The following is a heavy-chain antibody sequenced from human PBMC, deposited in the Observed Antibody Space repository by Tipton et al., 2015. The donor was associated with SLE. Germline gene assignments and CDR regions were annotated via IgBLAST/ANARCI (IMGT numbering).Heavy chain of an antibody. CDR3: ARFYYGMDV. V-gene: IGHV4-38-2*01. Sequence: TLSLTCAVSGYSISSGYYWGWIRQPPGKGLEWIGSIYYSGSTYYNPSLKSRVTISVDTSKNQFSLKLSSVTAADTAVYYCARFYYGMDVWGQGTTVTVSS. J-gene: IGHJ6*02. CDR1: GYSISSGYY. CDR2: IYYSGST.